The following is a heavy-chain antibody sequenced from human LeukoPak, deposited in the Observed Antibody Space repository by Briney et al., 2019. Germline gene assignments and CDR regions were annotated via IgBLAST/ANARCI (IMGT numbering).Heavy chain of an antibody. CDR1: GFTFSGSA. CDR3: TRHPTHYYDSSGYSDY. D-gene: IGHD3-22*01. Sequence: GGSLRLSCAASGFTFSGSAMHWVRQASGKGLEWVGRIRSKANSYATAYAASVKGRFTISRDDSKNTAYLQMNSLKTEDTAVYYCTRHPTHYYDSSGYSDYWGQGTLVTVSS. CDR2: IRSKANSYAT. J-gene: IGHJ4*02. V-gene: IGHV3-73*01.